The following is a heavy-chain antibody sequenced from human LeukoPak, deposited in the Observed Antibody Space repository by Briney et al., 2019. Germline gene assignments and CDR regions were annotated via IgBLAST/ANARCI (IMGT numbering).Heavy chain of an antibody. CDR2: IYTSGST. CDR1: GGSIXSYY. Sequence: TLSLTCTVXGGSIXSYYWSWIRQPAGKGLEWIGRIYTSGSTNYNPSLKSRVTISVDTSKNQFSLKLSSVTPAHTAVYYCAAQMATRAHNWFDPWGQGTLVTVSS. CDR3: AAQMATRAHNWFDP. J-gene: IGHJ5*02. D-gene: IGHD5-24*01. V-gene: IGHV4-4*07.